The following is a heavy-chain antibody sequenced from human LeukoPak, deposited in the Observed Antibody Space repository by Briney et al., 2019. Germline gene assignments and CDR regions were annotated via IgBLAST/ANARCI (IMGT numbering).Heavy chain of an antibody. CDR3: VTNMVRGVIIRPGFDY. CDR1: RGTFSSYA. V-gene: IGHV1-69*05. D-gene: IGHD3-10*01. J-gene: IGHJ4*02. Sequence: GASVKVSCKASRGTFSSYAISWVRQAPGQGLEWMGGIIPIFGTANYAQKFQGRVTITTDESTSTAYMELSSLRSEDTAVYYCVTNMVRGVIIRPGFDYWGQGTLVTVSS. CDR2: IIPIFGTA.